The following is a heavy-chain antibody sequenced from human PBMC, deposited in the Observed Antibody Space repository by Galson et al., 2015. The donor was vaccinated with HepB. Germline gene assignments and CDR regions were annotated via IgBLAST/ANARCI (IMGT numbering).Heavy chain of an antibody. Sequence: SLRLSCAASGFTFSSYGMHWVRQAPGKGLEWVAVISYDGSNKYYADSVKGRFTISRDNSKNTLYLQMNSLRAEDTAVYYCAREFRDGDYPGYWGQGTLVTVSS. CDR2: ISYDGSNK. CDR1: GFTFSSYG. CDR3: AREFRDGDYPGY. V-gene: IGHV3-30*03. J-gene: IGHJ4*02. D-gene: IGHD4-17*01.